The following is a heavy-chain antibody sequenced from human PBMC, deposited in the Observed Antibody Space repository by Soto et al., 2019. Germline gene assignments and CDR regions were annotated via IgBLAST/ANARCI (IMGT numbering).Heavy chain of an antibody. CDR1: GFTFSSYA. CDR2: ISGSGGST. CDR3: AKGPDITMIVGPSDY. D-gene: IGHD3-22*01. J-gene: IGHJ4*02. Sequence: PGGSLRLSCAASGFTFSSYAMSWVRQAPGKGLEWVSAISGSGGSTYYADSVKGRFTISRDNSKNTLYLQMNSLRAEDTAVYYCAKGPDITMIVGPSDYWGQGTLVTVSS. V-gene: IGHV3-23*01.